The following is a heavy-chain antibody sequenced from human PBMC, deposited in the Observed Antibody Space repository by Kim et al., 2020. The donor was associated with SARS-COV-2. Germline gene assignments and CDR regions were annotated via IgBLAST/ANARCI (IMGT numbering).Heavy chain of an antibody. Sequence: SETLSLTCTVSGGSISSYYWSWIRQPPGKGLEWIGYIYYSGSTNYNPSLKSRVTISVDTSKNQFSLKLSSVTAADTAVYYCARDLGVVEEGYYYGMDVWGQGTTVTVSS. J-gene: IGHJ6*02. CDR1: GGSISSYY. CDR2: IYYSGST. CDR3: ARDLGVVEEGYYYGMDV. D-gene: IGHD2-15*01. V-gene: IGHV4-59*01.